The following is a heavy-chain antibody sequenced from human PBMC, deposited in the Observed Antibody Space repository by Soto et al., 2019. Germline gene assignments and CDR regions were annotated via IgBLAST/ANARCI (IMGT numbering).Heavy chain of an antibody. CDR1: GFTFSTYW. CDR2: IKSDGSST. J-gene: IGHJ5*02. Sequence: EVQLVESGGGLVQPGGSLRLSCAASGFTFSTYWMHWVRQAPGKGLVWVSRIKSDGSSTTYANSVKGRVTISRDHARNTLYLQTNSLRGEDTAVYDCARDDMVRGRDSNRFDPWGQGTLITVSS. D-gene: IGHD3-10*01. CDR3: ARDDMVRGRDSNRFDP. V-gene: IGHV3-74*01.